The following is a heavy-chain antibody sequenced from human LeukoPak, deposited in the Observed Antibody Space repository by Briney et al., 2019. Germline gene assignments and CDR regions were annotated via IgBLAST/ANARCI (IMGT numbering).Heavy chain of an antibody. V-gene: IGHV3-53*01. D-gene: IGHD6-13*01. Sequence: PGGSLRLSCAASGFTVSSNYMSWVRQAPGKGLEWVSVIYSGGSTYYADSVKGRFTISRDNSRNTLYLQMNSLRAEDTAVYYCARGRSSCWPHYDYYMDVSGKATTVTIPS. CDR3: ARGRSSCWPHYDYYMDV. CDR2: IYSGGST. J-gene: IGHJ6*03. CDR1: GFTVSSNY.